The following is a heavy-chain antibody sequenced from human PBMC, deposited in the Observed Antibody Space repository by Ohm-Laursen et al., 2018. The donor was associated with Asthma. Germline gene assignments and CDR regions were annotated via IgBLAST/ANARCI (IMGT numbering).Heavy chain of an antibody. CDR3: AKDRDIVASPFDY. Sequence: SLRLSCAASGFTFGTYGMHWVRQAPGKGLEWVAVISYDGSKKYYADSVQGRFTISRDNSKNTLYLEMNSLRAEDTALYYCAKDRDIVASPFDYWGQGTLVTVSS. J-gene: IGHJ4*02. CDR1: GFTFGTYG. D-gene: IGHD5-12*01. CDR2: ISYDGSKK. V-gene: IGHV3-30*18.